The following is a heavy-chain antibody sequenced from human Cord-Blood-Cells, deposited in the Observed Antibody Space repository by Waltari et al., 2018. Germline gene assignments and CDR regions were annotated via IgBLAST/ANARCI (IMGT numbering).Heavy chain of an antibody. Sequence: QVQLVESGGGVVQPGRSLRLSCAASGFTFSSYAMHWVRQAPGKGLEWVAVISDDGSTKCYADSVKGRFTICRDNSKNTLYLQMNSLRAEDTCVYYCARDIGPAAAGFDYWGQGTLVTVSS. CDR3: ARDIGPAAAGFDY. D-gene: IGHD6-13*01. CDR2: ISDDGSTK. V-gene: IGHV3-30-3*01. J-gene: IGHJ4*02. CDR1: GFTFSSYA.